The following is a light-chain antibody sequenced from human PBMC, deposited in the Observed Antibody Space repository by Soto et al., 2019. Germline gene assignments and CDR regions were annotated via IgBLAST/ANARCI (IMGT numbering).Light chain of an antibody. Sequence: DIQMTQFPATLSASVGGRVTITCRASQSVRSWLACYQQKPGTAPKLLIFDASRLESGVPSRFSGSASGTEFTRTISSLQPDDFATYYCQQYDNYPLTFGGGTKVDIK. CDR2: DAS. V-gene: IGKV1-5*01. CDR1: QSVRSW. CDR3: QQYDNYPLT. J-gene: IGKJ4*01.